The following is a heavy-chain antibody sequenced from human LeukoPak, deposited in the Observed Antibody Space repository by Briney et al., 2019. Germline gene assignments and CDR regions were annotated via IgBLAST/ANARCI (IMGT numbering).Heavy chain of an antibody. V-gene: IGHV4-59*01. CDR1: GDSISTYY. Sequence: SETLSLTCTVSGDSISTYYWSWIRQSPGKGLEWIGYVYYTGSTNYNPSLRSRVTISVDTSKNQFSLKLSSVTAADTAVYYCAREGVTKYYFDYWGQGTLVTVSS. D-gene: IGHD4-11*01. CDR3: AREGVTKYYFDY. J-gene: IGHJ4*02. CDR2: VYYTGST.